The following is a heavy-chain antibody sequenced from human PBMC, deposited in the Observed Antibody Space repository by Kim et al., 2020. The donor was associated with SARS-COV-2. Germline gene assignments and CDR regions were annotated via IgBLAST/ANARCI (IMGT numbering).Heavy chain of an antibody. V-gene: IGHV3-23*01. D-gene: IGHD3-10*01. CDR3: AKDLTASSVGSRGYFDY. Sequence: GGSLRLSCVASGFTFSSYGMAWVRQAPGKGLEWISAISSGGDNLYYANSVKGRFSISRDNSKNILDLQMNGLRSEDTAVYYCAKDLTASSVGSRGYFDYWGQGTLVTVSS. J-gene: IGHJ4*02. CDR1: GFTFSSYG. CDR2: ISSGGDNL.